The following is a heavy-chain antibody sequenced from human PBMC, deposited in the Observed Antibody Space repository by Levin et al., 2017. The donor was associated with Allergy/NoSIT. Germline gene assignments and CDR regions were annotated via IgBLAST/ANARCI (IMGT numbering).Heavy chain of an antibody. D-gene: IGHD5-18*01. Sequence: PGESLKISCAASGFTFSTYWMDWVRQAPGKGPVWLSDIKTDGTITNYADSVRGRFTISRDNAKNTVYLQMNSLRAEDTAVYYCARGIQHQPGLDYWGQGTLVTVSP. J-gene: IGHJ4*02. CDR3: ARGIQHQPGLDY. CDR2: IKTDGTIT. V-gene: IGHV3-74*01. CDR1: GFTFSTYW.